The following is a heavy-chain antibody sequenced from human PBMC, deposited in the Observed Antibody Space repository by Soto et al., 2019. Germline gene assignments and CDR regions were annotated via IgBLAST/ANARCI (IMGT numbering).Heavy chain of an antibody. J-gene: IGHJ4*02. CDR2: IYYSGST. Sequence: SETLSLTCTVSGGSISSSSYYWGWIRQPPGKGLEWIGSIYYSGSTYYNPSLKSRVTISVDTSKNQFSLKLSSVTAADTAVYYCARHLFARFDWLPTLDYWGQGTLVTVSS. CDR3: ARHLFARFDWLPTLDY. V-gene: IGHV4-39*01. CDR1: GGSISSSSYY. D-gene: IGHD3-9*01.